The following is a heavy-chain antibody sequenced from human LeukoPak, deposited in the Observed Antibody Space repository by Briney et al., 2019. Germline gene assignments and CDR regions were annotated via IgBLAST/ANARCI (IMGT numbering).Heavy chain of an antibody. CDR1: GGTFSSYA. V-gene: IGHV1-69*01. D-gene: IGHD2-2*01. J-gene: IGHJ4*02. Sequence: SSVKVSCKASGGTFSSYAISWVRQAPGQGLGWVGGIIPIFGTANYAQKFQGRVTITADESTSTAYMELSSLRSEDTAVYYCATDLGCSSTSCSDYWGQGTLVTVSS. CDR3: ATDLGCSSTSCSDY. CDR2: IIPIFGTA.